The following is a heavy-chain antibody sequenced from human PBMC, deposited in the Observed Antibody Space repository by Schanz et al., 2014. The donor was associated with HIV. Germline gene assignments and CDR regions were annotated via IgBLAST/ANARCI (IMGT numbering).Heavy chain of an antibody. CDR3: AKCPTMVRGTGMDV. D-gene: IGHD3-10*01. J-gene: IGHJ6*02. CDR1: GFTFSDYA. V-gene: IGHV3-23*01. CDR2: VSDNGASA. Sequence: EVQLLESGGGLKHPGGSLRLSCAASGFTFSDYAMSWVRQAPGKGLEWVAGVSDNGASAYYADSVEGRFTISRDNSKNTLYLQMNSLRAEDTAVYYCAKCPTMVRGTGMDVWGQGTTVTVSS.